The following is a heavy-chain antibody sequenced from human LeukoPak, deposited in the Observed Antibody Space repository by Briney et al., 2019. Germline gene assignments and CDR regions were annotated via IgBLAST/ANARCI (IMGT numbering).Heavy chain of an antibody. Sequence: SETLSLTCAVYGGSFSGYYWSWIRQPPGKGLEWIGEINHSGSTNYNPSLKSRVTISVDTSKNQFSLKLSSVTAADTAVYYCAGGSPSSAFDYWGQGTLVTVSS. CDR3: AGGSPSSAFDY. CDR1: GGSFSGYY. D-gene: IGHD3-22*01. J-gene: IGHJ4*02. V-gene: IGHV4-34*01. CDR2: INHSGST.